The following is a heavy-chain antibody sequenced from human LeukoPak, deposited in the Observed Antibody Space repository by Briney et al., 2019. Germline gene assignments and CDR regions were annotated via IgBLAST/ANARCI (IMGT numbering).Heavy chain of an antibody. D-gene: IGHD3-10*01. V-gene: IGHV3-23*01. Sequence: GGSLRLSCAASGFTFSSYAMSWVRQAPGKGLECVSGISGSGGSTYYADSVKGRFTISRDNSKNTLYLQMNSLRAEDTAVYYCAKRPGGAIDEYWGQGTLVTVSS. CDR1: GFTFSSYA. J-gene: IGHJ4*02. CDR2: ISGSGGST. CDR3: AKRPGGAIDEY.